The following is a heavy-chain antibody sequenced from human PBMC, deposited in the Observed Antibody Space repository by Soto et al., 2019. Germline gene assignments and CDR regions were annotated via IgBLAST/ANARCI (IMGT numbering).Heavy chain of an antibody. CDR2: IWYDGSNK. V-gene: IGHV3-33*01. Sequence: PGGSLRLSCAASGFTFSSYGMHWVRQAPGKGLEWVAVIWYDGSNKYYADSVKGRFTISRDNSKNTLYLQMNSLRAEDTAVYYCATAPVVVDANALYYFYGIDVWGHGPTVTVSS. CDR1: GFTFSSYG. CDR3: ATAPVVVDANALYYFYGIDV. D-gene: IGHD2-15*01. J-gene: IGHJ6*02.